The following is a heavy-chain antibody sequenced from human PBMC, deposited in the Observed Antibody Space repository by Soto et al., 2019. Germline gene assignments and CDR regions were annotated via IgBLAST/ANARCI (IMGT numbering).Heavy chain of an antibody. Sequence: GGSLRLSCAASGFTFSNYAMSWVRQAPGKGLEWVSVIYTGGSTYYADSVKGRFTISRDNSKNTLYLQMNSLRAEDTAVYYCARAGPSAFDMWGQGTMVTVSS. CDR1: GFTFSNYA. D-gene: IGHD3-10*01. CDR3: ARAGPSAFDM. V-gene: IGHV3-53*01. J-gene: IGHJ3*02. CDR2: IYTGGST.